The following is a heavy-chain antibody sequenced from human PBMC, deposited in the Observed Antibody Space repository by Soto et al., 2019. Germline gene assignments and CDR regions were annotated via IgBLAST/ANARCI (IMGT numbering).Heavy chain of an antibody. Sequence: PGGSLRLSCAASGFTFSSYAMSWVRQAPGKGLEWVSAISGSGGSTYYADTVKGRFTISRDNSKNTLYLQMNSLRAEGTAVYYCAKPLYGDYARDGMDVWGQGTTVTVSS. CDR2: ISGSGGST. CDR1: GFTFSSYA. CDR3: AKPLYGDYARDGMDV. J-gene: IGHJ6*02. D-gene: IGHD4-17*01. V-gene: IGHV3-23*01.